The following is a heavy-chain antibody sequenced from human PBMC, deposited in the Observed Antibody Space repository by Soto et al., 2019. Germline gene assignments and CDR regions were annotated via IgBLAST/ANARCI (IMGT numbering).Heavy chain of an antibody. CDR2: INAGNGNT. V-gene: IGHV1-3*01. J-gene: IGHJ5*02. D-gene: IGHD3-10*01. CDR3: ARVWFGEQYNWFDP. Sequence: GASVKVSCKASGYTFTSYAMHWVRQAPGQRLEWMGWINAGNGNTKYSQKFQGRVTITRDTSASTAYMELSSLRSEDTAVYYCARVWFGEQYNWFDPWGQGTLVTVSS. CDR1: GYTFTSYA.